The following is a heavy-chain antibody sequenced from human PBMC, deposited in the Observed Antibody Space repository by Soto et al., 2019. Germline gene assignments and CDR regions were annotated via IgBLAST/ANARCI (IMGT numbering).Heavy chain of an antibody. CDR1: GGSISSYY. CDR3: VRVVGYCSRGRWYSGRFDH. V-gene: IGHV4-59*01. D-gene: IGHD2-15*01. Sequence: SETLSLTCTVSGGSISSYYWSWIRQPPGKGLEWIGYIYYSGSTNYNPSLKSRVTTSVDTSKNQFSLKLRSVPAADTAVYYCVRVVGYCSRGRWYSGRFDHWGQGTLVTVSS. CDR2: IYYSGST. J-gene: IGHJ5*01.